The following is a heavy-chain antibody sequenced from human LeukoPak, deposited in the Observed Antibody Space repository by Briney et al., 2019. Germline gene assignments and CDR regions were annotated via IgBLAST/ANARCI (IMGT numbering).Heavy chain of an antibody. Sequence: SGRSLRLSCAASGFNFRSYGMHWVRQAPGKGLEWVALIWYDGSNKYYADSVKGRFTISRDNSKNTLYLQMNSLRAEDTAVYYCASQYYDILTGPTRGDGMDVWGQGTTVTVSS. CDR2: IWYDGSNK. CDR3: ASQYYDILTGPTRGDGMDV. V-gene: IGHV3-33*01. J-gene: IGHJ6*02. D-gene: IGHD3-9*01. CDR1: GFNFRSYG.